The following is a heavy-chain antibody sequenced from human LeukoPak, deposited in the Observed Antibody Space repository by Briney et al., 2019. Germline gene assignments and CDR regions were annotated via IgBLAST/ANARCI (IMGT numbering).Heavy chain of an antibody. CDR2: IYHSGST. Sequence: PSETLSLTCTVSGYSISSGYYWGWIRQPPGRGRKWIGSIYHSGSTYYNPSLKSRVTISVDTSKNQFSLKLSSVTAADTAVYYCARDYRDRAFDIWGQGTMVTVSS. CDR1: GYSISSGYY. V-gene: IGHV4-38-2*02. CDR3: ARDYRDRAFDI. J-gene: IGHJ3*02. D-gene: IGHD4-11*01.